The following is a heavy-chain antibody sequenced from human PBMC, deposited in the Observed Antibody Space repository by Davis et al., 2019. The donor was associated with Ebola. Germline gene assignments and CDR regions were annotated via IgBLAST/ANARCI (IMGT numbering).Heavy chain of an antibody. V-gene: IGHV3-23*01. D-gene: IGHD6-19*01. J-gene: IGHJ6*02. Sequence: GESLKISCAASGFTFSSYAMSWVRQAPRKGLEWVSAISGSGGSTYYADSVKGRFTISRDNSKNTLYLQMNSLRAEDTAVYYCAQGGGGSGWYGDYYYYGMDVWGQGTTVTVSS. CDR2: ISGSGGST. CDR1: GFTFSSYA. CDR3: AQGGGGSGWYGDYYYYGMDV.